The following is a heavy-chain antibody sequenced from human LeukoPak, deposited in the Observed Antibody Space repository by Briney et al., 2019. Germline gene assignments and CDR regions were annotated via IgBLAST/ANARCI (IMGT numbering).Heavy chain of an antibody. V-gene: IGHV3-23*01. CDR3: AEDPRSYYDSSGRDSYFDY. J-gene: IGHJ4*02. CDR1: GFTFSSYA. CDR2: ISGSGGSI. D-gene: IGHD3-22*01. Sequence: GGSLRLSCAASGFTFSSYAMSWVRQAPGKGLEWVSAISGSGGSIYYADSVKGRFTISRDNSKNTLYLQMNSLRAEDTAVYYCAEDPRSYYDSSGRDSYFDYWGQGTLVTVSS.